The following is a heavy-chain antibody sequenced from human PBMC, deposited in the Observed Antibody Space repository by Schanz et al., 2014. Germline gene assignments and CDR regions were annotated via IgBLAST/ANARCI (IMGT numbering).Heavy chain of an antibody. CDR2: IYSSGST. J-gene: IGHJ4*02. CDR3: ARHRTRITIIRAAIITYYYFDQ. CDR1: GASISSDTYY. V-gene: IGHV4-61*05. Sequence: QLQLQESGPGLVKPSETLSLTCTVSGASISSDTYYWGWIRQPPGKGLEWIGYIYSSGSTNYNPPLKCRVTMSVDTSNNQFSLRLSSVTAEDTAVYYCARHRTRITIIRAAIITYYYFDQWGQGTLVTVSS. D-gene: IGHD3-10*01.